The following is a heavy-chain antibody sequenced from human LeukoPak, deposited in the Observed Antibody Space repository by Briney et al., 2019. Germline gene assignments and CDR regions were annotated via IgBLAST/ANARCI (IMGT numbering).Heavy chain of an antibody. D-gene: IGHD3-22*01. CDR3: VKDDSYYYDSSGRDS. J-gene: IGHJ4*02. Sequence: GGSMRLSCSASGFTFSSYIMHWARQAPGKGLEYVSAITSNGDTTYYADSVKGRVTISRDNSKNTLYLQMSSLRAEDTTVYYCVKDDSYYYDSSGRDSWGQGTLVTVSS. CDR2: ITSNGDTT. CDR1: GFTFSSYI. V-gene: IGHV3-64D*09.